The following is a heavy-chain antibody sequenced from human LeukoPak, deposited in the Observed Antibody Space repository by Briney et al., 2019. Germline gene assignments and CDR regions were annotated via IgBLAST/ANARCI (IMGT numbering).Heavy chain of an antibody. J-gene: IGHJ2*01. CDR2: VFYSGVT. V-gene: IGHV4-39*07. CDR3: ARQVPGYFDL. Sequence: SETLSLSCSVSRGYVSSEDYYWDWIRQPPGESPQWIGSVFYSGVTYYNPALQSRVTISVDTSKNQFSLNLTSVTAADTAVYYCARQVPGYFDLWGRGTVVSVSS. CDR1: RGYVSSEDYY.